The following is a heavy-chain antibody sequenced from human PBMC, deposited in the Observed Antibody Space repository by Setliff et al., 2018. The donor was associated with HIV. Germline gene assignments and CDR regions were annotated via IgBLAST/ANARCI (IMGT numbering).Heavy chain of an antibody. D-gene: IGHD6-13*01. CDR3: ARWAAGGTGWFDP. Sequence: ASVKVSCKASGYIFTDYDLNWVRQATGQGLEWMGWMSPNSGNTGYAQNFQGRVTMTRNTSISTAYMGLTSLRFEDTAVYYCARWAAGGTGWFDPWGQGTLVTVSS. CDR2: MSPNSGNT. J-gene: IGHJ5*02. CDR1: GYIFTDYD. V-gene: IGHV1-8*02.